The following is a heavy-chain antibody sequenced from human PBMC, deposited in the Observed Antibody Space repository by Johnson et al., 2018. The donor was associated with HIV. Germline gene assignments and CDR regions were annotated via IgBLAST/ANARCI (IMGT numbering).Heavy chain of an antibody. V-gene: IGHV3-30*02. D-gene: IGHD3-22*01. CDR2: IRSDGSNI. CDR1: GFTFSDYG. CDR3: ARVITMIVVVIGDI. Sequence: QEQLVESGGGVVQPGGSLRLSCAASGFTFSDYGMHWVRQAPGKGLEWVAFIRSDGSNIYYADSVKGRFTISRDNSKNTLYLQMNSLRTEDTAVYYCARVITMIVVVIGDIWGQGTMVTVSS. J-gene: IGHJ3*02.